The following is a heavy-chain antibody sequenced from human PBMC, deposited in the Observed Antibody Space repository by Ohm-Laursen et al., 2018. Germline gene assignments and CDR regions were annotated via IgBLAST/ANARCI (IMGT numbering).Heavy chain of an antibody. V-gene: IGHV3-74*01. Sequence: SLRLSCTASGFTFSSYWMHWVRQAPGKGLVWVSRISNDGRSTTYADAVKGRFTFSRDNAKSTLYLQMNSLRVEDTAVYYCAKGYGTSWRASDIWGQGTMVSVSS. CDR2: ISNDGRST. J-gene: IGHJ3*02. CDR3: AKGYGTSWRASDI. D-gene: IGHD6-13*01. CDR1: GFTFSSYW.